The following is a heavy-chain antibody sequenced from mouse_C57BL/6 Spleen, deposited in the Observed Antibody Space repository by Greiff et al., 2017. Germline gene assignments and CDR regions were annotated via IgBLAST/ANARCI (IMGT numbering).Heavy chain of an antibody. CDR2: IDPETGGT. CDR1: GYTFTDYE. D-gene: IGHD1-1*01. J-gene: IGHJ4*01. CDR3: TRSRVVATDYAMDY. V-gene: IGHV1-15*01. Sequence: QVQLQQSGAELVRPGASVTLSCKASGYTFTDYEMHWVKQTPVHGLEWIGAIDPETGGTAYNQKFKGKAILTADKSSSTAYMELRSLTSEDSAVYYCTRSRVVATDYAMDYWGQGTSVTVSS.